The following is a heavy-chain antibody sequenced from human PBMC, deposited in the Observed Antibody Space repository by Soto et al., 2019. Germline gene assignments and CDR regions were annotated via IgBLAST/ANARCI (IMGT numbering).Heavy chain of an antibody. D-gene: IGHD5-12*01. CDR1: GDTASSNTAS. Sequence: SRTLSLTSALSGDTASSNTASWDWIRPSPSGGREWLVRTYFRAKWYNDYAVSVKRRIIINPDTSNNQFSLQLNSVTPTDTAVYFCERGENVGTKTGYGFDPWGQGIMVTVSS. CDR3: ERGENVGTKTGYGFDP. CDR2: TYFRAKWYN. V-gene: IGHV6-1*01. J-gene: IGHJ5*02.